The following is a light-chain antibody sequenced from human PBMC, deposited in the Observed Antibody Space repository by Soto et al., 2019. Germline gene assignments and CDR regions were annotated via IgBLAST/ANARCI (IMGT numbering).Light chain of an antibody. Sequence: DIQMTQSPSSLSEYQGDTLTFACRVSQGISNWLAWYQQKPWKAPKLLIFHASSLESGVPSRFSGSGSGTEFTLTISSLQTDDFATYYCQQYSSYPTFGQGTKVDIK. J-gene: IGKJ1*01. V-gene: IGKV1-5*01. CDR1: QGISNW. CDR3: QQYSSYPT. CDR2: HAS.